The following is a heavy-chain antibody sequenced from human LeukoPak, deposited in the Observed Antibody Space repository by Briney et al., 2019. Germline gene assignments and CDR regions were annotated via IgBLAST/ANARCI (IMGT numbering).Heavy chain of an antibody. V-gene: IGHV4-4*07. CDR3: ARGLVEITYAGFDM. J-gene: IGHJ3*02. CDR2: ITSSGRT. CDR1: GGSITTYY. Sequence: SETLSLTCTVSGGSITTYYWSWARQPAGKGLEWIGRITSSGRTNYNPSLKGRVTMSVDTSKNQFSLELSRVNASDTAVYYIARGLVEITYAGFDMWCQGTMVTVSS. D-gene: IGHD2-8*02.